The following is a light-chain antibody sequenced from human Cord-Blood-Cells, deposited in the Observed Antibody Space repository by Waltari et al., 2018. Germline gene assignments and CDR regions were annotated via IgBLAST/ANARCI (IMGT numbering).Light chain of an antibody. CDR2: WAS. Sequence: DIVMTQSPDSLAVSLGERATINCKSSQSVLYSSNNKNYLAWYQQKPGQLPKLLIYWASTRASGVPDRFSGSGSGTEFTLTISSLQAEDVAVYYCQQYYSTPWTFGQGTKVEIK. V-gene: IGKV4-1*01. CDR1: QSVLYSSNNKNY. J-gene: IGKJ1*01. CDR3: QQYYSTPWT.